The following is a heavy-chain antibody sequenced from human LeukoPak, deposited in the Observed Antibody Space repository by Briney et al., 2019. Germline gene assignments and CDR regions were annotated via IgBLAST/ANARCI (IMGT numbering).Heavy chain of an antibody. CDR3: ARVPLRFLEPFDY. Sequence: SETLSLTCAVYGGSFIGYYWSWIRQPPGKGLEWIGEINHSGGANYNPSLKSRVTISADTSKSQFSLKLGSVTAADTVMYYCARVPLRFLEPFDYWGQGTLVTVSS. J-gene: IGHJ4*02. D-gene: IGHD3-3*01. V-gene: IGHV4-34*01. CDR2: INHSGGA. CDR1: GGSFIGYY.